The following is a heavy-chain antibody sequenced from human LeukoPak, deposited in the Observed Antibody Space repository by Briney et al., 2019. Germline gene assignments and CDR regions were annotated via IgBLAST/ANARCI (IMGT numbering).Heavy chain of an antibody. Sequence: ASVKVSCKASGYTFTAYYLHWVRQAPGQGLEWMGWLNPNSGDTNYAQKFQGRVTMTRDTSISTAYMELSRLRSDDTAVYYCAREGAILEAFDIWGQGTMVTVSS. V-gene: IGHV1-2*02. CDR3: AREGAILEAFDI. CDR1: GYTFTAYY. J-gene: IGHJ3*02. D-gene: IGHD2-15*01. CDR2: LNPNSGDT.